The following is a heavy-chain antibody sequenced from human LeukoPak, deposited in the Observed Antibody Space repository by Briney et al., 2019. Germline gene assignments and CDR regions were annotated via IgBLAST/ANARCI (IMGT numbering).Heavy chain of an antibody. D-gene: IGHD3-22*01. CDR3: AKGYDHYDDGGYYSRPDAFDL. V-gene: IGHV3-23*01. Sequence: GGSLRLSXAASGFTFSSYAMSWVRQVPGKGLEWVSAISGSGGGTFYTDSVKGRFTISRDNSKNTLLLQMNSLRAADTAIYYCAKGYDHYDDGGYYSRPDAFDLWGQGTMVTVSS. CDR2: ISGSGGGT. J-gene: IGHJ3*01. CDR1: GFTFSSYA.